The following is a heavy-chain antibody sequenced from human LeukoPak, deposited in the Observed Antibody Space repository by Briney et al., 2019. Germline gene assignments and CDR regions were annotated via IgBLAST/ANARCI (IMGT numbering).Heavy chain of an antibody. CDR3: AGTYLSISGWYRGVY. J-gene: IGHJ4*02. CDR2: IYTSGSP. D-gene: IGHD6-19*01. Sequence: SETLSLTCTVSGGSISSYYWSWIRQLAGKGLEWIGRIYTSGSPNYNPSLKSRVTLSVDTSKNQFSLKLSSVTAADTAVYYCAGTYLSISGWYRGVYWGQGTLVTVSS. CDR1: GGSISSYY. V-gene: IGHV4-4*07.